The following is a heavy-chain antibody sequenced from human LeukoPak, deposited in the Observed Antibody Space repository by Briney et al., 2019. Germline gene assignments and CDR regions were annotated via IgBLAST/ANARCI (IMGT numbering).Heavy chain of an antibody. Sequence: QPGGSLRLSCVASGFTFRDYYMSWIRRAPGKGLEWVSVIYSGGRTYYADSVKGRFTTSRDNSKNTLYLQMNSLRAEDTAVYYCARAPDGYEAFDIWGQGTMVTVSS. CDR3: ARAPDGYEAFDI. D-gene: IGHD3-22*01. CDR1: GFTFRDYY. V-gene: IGHV3-66*01. CDR2: IYSGGRT. J-gene: IGHJ3*02.